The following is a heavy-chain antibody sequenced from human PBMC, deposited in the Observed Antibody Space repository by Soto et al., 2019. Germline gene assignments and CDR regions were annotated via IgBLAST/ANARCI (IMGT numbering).Heavy chain of an antibody. V-gene: IGHV3-21*04. J-gene: IGHJ4*02. D-gene: IGHD1-26*01. CDR1: GFVFSDFQ. CDR3: ARDSEIVGATTLHDC. Sequence: GGSLRLSCAASGFVFSDFQFNWVRQAPGGGLEWLSSITGTSAFTEYAESIEGRFTISRDNPNKLLFLHMDNLRPEDTAIYYCARDSEIVGATTLHDCWGQGTLVTVSS. CDR2: ITGTSAFT.